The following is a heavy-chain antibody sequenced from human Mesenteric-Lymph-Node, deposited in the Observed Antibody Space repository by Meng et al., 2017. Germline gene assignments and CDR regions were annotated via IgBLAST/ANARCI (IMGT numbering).Heavy chain of an antibody. CDR3: ARVPLRGPWHVDL. Sequence: SETLSLTCSVSGGSVNSGNYYWSWIRQPPGKGLEWIGKTYYSGVADYSPSLKSRVTLSLDTSKNQFSLKLRSLTSADTAVYFCARVPLRGPWHVDLWGRGTLVTVSS. J-gene: IGHJ2*01. CDR2: TYYSGVA. V-gene: IGHV4-61*01. CDR1: GGSVNSGNYY.